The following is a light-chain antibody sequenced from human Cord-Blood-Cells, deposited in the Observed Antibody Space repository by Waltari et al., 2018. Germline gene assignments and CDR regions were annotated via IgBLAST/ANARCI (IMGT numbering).Light chain of an antibody. V-gene: IGLV2-14*01. CDR2: DVS. Sequence: QSALTQPASVSGSPGQSITISCTGTRRDVGGYNYVSWYQQHPGTAPKLMIYDVSNRPSGVSNRFSGSKSGNTASLTISGLQAEDEADYYCSSYTSSSTLVFGGGTKLTVL. CDR1: RRDVGGYNY. J-gene: IGLJ2*01. CDR3: SSYTSSSTLV.